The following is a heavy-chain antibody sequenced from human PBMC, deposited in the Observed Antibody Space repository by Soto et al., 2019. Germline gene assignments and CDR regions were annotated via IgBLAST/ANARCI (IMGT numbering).Heavy chain of an antibody. Sequence: VGSLRLSCAASGFTFSSYAMSWVRQAPGKGLEWVSAISGSGGSTYYADSVKGRFTISRDNSKNTLYLQMNSLRAEDTAVYYCAKAPVSRGGGRNWFDPWGQGTLVTVSS. CDR2: ISGSGGST. CDR3: AKAPVSRGGGRNWFDP. D-gene: IGHD3-10*01. CDR1: GFTFSSYA. V-gene: IGHV3-23*01. J-gene: IGHJ5*02.